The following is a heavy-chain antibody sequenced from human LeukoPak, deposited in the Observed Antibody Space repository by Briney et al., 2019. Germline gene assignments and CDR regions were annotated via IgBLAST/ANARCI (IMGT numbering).Heavy chain of an antibody. CDR2: ISSSGSTI. Sequence: GGSLGLSCAASGFTFSSYEMNWVRQAPGKGLEWVSYISSSGSTIYYADSVKGRFTISRDNAKNSLYLQMNSLRAEDTAVYYCARRAYSSIEVYMDVWGKGTTVTISS. D-gene: IGHD6-13*01. J-gene: IGHJ6*03. CDR3: ARRAYSSIEVYMDV. V-gene: IGHV3-48*03. CDR1: GFTFSSYE.